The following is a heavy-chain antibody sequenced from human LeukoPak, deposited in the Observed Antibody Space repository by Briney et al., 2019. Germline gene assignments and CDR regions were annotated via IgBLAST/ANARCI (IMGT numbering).Heavy chain of an antibody. V-gene: IGHV1-24*01. CDR3: ATGGVNPYYDYVWGSYRYRASPERAVQH. CDR2: FDPEDGET. D-gene: IGHD3-16*02. CDR1: GYTLTELS. Sequence: ASVKVSCKVSGYTLTELSMHGVRQAPGKGLEWMGGFDPEDGETIYAQKFQGGVTMTEDTSTDTAYMELSSLRSEDTAVYYCATGGVNPYYDYVWGSYRYRASPERAVQHWGQGTLVTVSS. J-gene: IGHJ1*01.